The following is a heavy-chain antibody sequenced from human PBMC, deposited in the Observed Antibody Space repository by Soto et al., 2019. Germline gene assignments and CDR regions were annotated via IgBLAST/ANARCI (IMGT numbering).Heavy chain of an antibody. CDR3: ASPKIAFYNWFDP. CDR2: IYYSGST. CDR1: GGFISSSSYY. V-gene: IGHV4-39*01. J-gene: IGHJ5*02. Sequence: SETLSLTCTFSGGFISSSSYYWCWLRQPPGKGLEWIGSIYYSGSTYYNPSLKSRVTISVDTSKNQFSLKLSSVTAADTAVYYCASPKIAFYNWFDPWGQGTLVT. D-gene: IGHD3-3*02.